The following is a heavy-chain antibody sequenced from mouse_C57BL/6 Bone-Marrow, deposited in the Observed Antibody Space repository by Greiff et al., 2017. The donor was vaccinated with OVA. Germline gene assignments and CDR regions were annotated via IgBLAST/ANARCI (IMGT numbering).Heavy chain of an antibody. CDR1: GFNIKDDY. CDR2: IDPENGDT. Sequence: EVQLQQSGAELVRPGASVKLSCTASGFNIKDDYMPWVKQRPEQGLEWIGWIDPENGDTEYASKVQGKATITADTSSNTAYLQLSSLTSEDTAVYYCTSYGNFDYWGQGTTLTVSS. V-gene: IGHV14-4*01. J-gene: IGHJ2*01. D-gene: IGHD2-1*01. CDR3: TSYGNFDY.